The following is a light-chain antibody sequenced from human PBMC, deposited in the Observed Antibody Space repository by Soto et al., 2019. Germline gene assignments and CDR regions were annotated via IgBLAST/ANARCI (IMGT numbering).Light chain of an antibody. CDR3: SSYTSSIPYV. J-gene: IGLJ1*01. V-gene: IGLV2-14*01. CDR1: SSDVGGYNY. CDR2: DVS. Sequence: QSVLTQPASVSGSPGQSITISRTGTSSDVGGYNYVSWYQQHPGKAPKLMIYDVSNRPSGASNRFSGSKSGNTASLTISGLQAEDEADYYCSSYTSSIPYVFGTGTKVTVL.